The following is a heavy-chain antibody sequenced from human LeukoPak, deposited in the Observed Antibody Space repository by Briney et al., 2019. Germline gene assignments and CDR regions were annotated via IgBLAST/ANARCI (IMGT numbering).Heavy chain of an antibody. CDR1: GYTFTSYA. J-gene: IGHJ5*02. D-gene: IGHD3-10*01. Sequence: ASVKVSCKASGYTFTSYAMHWVRQAPGQRLEWMGWINAGNGNTKYSQKFQGRVTITRDTSASTAYMELSSLRSEDTAVYYCARDRAITMVRGVIVPSNSYWFDPRGQGTLVTVSS. V-gene: IGHV1-3*01. CDR3: ARDRAITMVRGVIVPSNSYWFDP. CDR2: INAGNGNT.